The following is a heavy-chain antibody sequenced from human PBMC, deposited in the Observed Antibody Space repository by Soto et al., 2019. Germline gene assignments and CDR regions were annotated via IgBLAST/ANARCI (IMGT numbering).Heavy chain of an antibody. J-gene: IGHJ4*02. Sequence: GGSLRLSCAASGFTFSTYAMSWVRQAPGKGLEWVSAISDSGGSAYYADSVKGRFTISRDNSKNTLYLQMNSLRVEDTAVYYCAKGSAFGVPYYFDYWGQGTLVTVSS. CDR3: AKGSAFGVPYYFDY. CDR1: GFTFSTYA. V-gene: IGHV3-23*01. D-gene: IGHD2-8*01. CDR2: ISDSGGSA.